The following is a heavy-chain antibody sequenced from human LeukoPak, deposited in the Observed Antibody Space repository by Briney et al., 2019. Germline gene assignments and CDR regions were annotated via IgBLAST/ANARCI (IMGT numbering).Heavy chain of an antibody. CDR2: IWYDGSNK. J-gene: IGHJ4*02. V-gene: IGHV3-33*01. Sequence: GGSLRLSCAASGFTFSSYGMHWVRQAPGKGLEWVAVIWYDGSNKYYADSVKGRFTISRDNSKNTLYLQMGSLRAEDMAVYYCARDGSTTTVTYDYWGQGTLVTVSS. D-gene: IGHD4-17*01. CDR1: GFTFSSYG. CDR3: ARDGSTTTVTYDY.